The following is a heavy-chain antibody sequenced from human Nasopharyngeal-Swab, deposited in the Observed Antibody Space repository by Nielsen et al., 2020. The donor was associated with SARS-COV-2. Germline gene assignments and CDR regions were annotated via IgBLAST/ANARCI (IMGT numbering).Heavy chain of an antibody. CDR2: IDVDGRRT. D-gene: IGHD1-14*01. CDR3: VRGGLGTGLEN. Sequence: GGSLRLSCAASGFTFSRYWMHWVRLPPGKGLEWVSQIDVDGRRTTYADSVKGRFTISRDNAKNTLYLQMNSLRAEDTAVYYCVRGGLGTGLENWGQGTLVIVSS. CDR1: GFTFSRYW. V-gene: IGHV3-74*01. J-gene: IGHJ4*02.